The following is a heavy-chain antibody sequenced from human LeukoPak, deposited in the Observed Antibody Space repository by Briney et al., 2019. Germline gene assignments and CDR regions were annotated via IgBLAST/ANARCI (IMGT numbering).Heavy chain of an antibody. CDR1: GFTVSSNY. J-gene: IGHJ4*02. CDR2: IYSGGST. CDR3: AKDGKGRLAMDY. Sequence: GGSLRLSCAASGFTVSSNYMTWVRQAPGKGLEWVSVIYSGGSTYYADSVKGRFTISRDNSKNTLYLQMNSLRAEDTAVYYCAKDGKGRLAMDYWGQGTLVTVSS. D-gene: IGHD5-18*01. V-gene: IGHV3-53*05.